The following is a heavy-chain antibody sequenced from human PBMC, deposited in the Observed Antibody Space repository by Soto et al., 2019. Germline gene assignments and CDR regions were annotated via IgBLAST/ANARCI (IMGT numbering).Heavy chain of an antibody. V-gene: IGHV3-30-3*01. CDR1: GFTSSTYA. CDR2: LSYDGTTK. Sequence: GGSLRLSCAASGFTSSTYAMRWVRQAPGKGLEWVAILSYDGTTKYYADSVKGRFTISRDNSKNALYLQMNSLRVEDTAVYYCAREYCSTAICYLGANAFDIWGQGTMV. J-gene: IGHJ3*02. D-gene: IGHD2-2*01. CDR3: AREYCSTAICYLGANAFDI.